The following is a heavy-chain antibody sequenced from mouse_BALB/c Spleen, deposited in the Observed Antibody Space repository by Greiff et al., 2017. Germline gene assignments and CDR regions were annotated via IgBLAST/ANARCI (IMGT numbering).Heavy chain of an antibody. CDR3: TISVGRGYWYFDV. V-gene: IGHV1-15*01. J-gene: IGHJ1*01. D-gene: IGHD4-1*01. CDR1: GYTFTDYE. CDR2: IDPETGGT. Sequence: VQLQQSGAELVRPGASVTLSCKASGYTFTDYEMHWVKQTPVHGLEWIGAIDPETGGTAYNQKFKGKATLTADKSSSTAYMELRSLTSEDSAVYYCTISVGRGYWYFDVWGAGTTVTVSS.